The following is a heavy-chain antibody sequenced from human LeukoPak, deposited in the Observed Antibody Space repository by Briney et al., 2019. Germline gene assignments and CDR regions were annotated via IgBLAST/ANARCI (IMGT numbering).Heavy chain of an antibody. D-gene: IGHD1-1*01. Sequence: PGGSLRLSCAASGFTFSDYYMSWIRQAPGKGLKWVSYISSDSSYTNYADSVKGRFIISRDNAKNSLYLQMNSLRAEDTAVYYCARTGTTYNNWFDPWGQGTLVTVSS. CDR1: GFTFSDYY. CDR3: ARTGTTYNNWFDP. CDR2: ISSDSSYT. V-gene: IGHV3-11*03. J-gene: IGHJ5*02.